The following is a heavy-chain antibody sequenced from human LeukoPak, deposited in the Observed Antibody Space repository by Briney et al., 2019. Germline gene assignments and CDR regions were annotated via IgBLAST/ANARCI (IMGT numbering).Heavy chain of an antibody. V-gene: IGHV3-30*01. Sequence: GGSLRFSCAASGFTFSSFAVHWVRQAPGKGLEWVALISQTGGKTDYADSVKGRFTISRDNSKNTAYLQMNSLRPEDTAVYXXXXXXXXXXXXTGPLXPWGQGTLVTVSS. CDR3: XXXXXXXXXXTGPLXP. J-gene: IGHJ5*02. CDR1: GFTFSSFA. CDR2: ISQTGGKT.